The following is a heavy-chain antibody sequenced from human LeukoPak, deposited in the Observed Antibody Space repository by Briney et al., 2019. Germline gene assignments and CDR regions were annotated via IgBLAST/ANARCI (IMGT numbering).Heavy chain of an antibody. CDR2: ISSSGSPI. CDR1: GFTFSNYE. Sequence: GGSLRLSCAASGFTFSNYEMHWVRQAPGKGLEWVSYISSSGSPIYYADSVKGRFTISRDNAKNSLYLQMNSLRAEDTAVYYCAREGGQWLVPLDAFDIWGQGTMVTVSS. D-gene: IGHD6-19*01. J-gene: IGHJ3*02. V-gene: IGHV3-48*03. CDR3: AREGGQWLVPLDAFDI.